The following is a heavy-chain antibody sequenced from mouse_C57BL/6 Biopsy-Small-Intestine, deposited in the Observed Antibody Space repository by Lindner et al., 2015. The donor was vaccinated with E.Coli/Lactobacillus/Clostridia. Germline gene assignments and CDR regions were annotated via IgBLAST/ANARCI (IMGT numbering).Heavy chain of an antibody. CDR3: TADGYY. V-gene: IGHV5-17*01. D-gene: IGHD2-3*01. CDR1: GFSFSDYG. J-gene: IGHJ2*01. Sequence: VQLQESGGDLVKPGGSRKLSCEASGFSFSDYGMHWVRQAPEKGLEWVAYITGGSTTIYYADAVKGRSTISRDNAKNTLFLQMTSLRSEDIAIYYCTADGYYWGQGTTLTVSS. CDR2: ITGGSTTI.